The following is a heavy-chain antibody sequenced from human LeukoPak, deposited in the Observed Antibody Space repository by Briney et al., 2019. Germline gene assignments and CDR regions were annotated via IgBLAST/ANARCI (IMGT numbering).Heavy chain of an antibody. D-gene: IGHD4-17*01. Sequence: PGGSLRLSCAASGFTFSSYAMSWVRQAPGKGPEWVSFVSENGRAAYADSVKGRFTISRDNSRNTLYLQMSSLRAEDTALYYCTKRPGDYFDYWGQGTLVTVSS. CDR3: TKRPGDYFDY. CDR1: GFTFSSYA. J-gene: IGHJ4*02. V-gene: IGHV3-23*01. CDR2: VSENGRA.